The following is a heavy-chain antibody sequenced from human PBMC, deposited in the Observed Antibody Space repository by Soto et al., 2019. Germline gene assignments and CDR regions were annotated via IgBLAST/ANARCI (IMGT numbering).Heavy chain of an antibody. V-gene: IGHV1-18*01. Sequence: ASVKVSCKASGYTFTSYGISWVRQAPGQGLEWMGWISAYNGNTNYAQKLQGRVTMTTDTSTSTAYMELRSLRSDDTAVYYCARDCSGGSCYSTGYNWFDPWGQGTLVTVLS. J-gene: IGHJ5*02. CDR2: ISAYNGNT. D-gene: IGHD2-15*01. CDR1: GYTFTSYG. CDR3: ARDCSGGSCYSTGYNWFDP.